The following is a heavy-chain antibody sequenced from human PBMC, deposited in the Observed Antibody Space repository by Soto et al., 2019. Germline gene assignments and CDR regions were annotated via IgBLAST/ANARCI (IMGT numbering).Heavy chain of an antibody. CDR1: GGTFSSYA. CDR3: ARYRIATTGTRFVLGMDV. J-gene: IGHJ6*02. Sequence: QAQLVQSGAEVKKPGSSVKVSCKASGGTFSSYALSWVRQAPGQGLEWMGGIIPIFGSANYAQKFQGRVTITADESTRIASMELSSLRSEDTAVYYCARYRIATTGTRFVLGMDVWGQGTTVTVSS. V-gene: IGHV1-69*01. D-gene: IGHD6-13*01. CDR2: IIPIFGSA.